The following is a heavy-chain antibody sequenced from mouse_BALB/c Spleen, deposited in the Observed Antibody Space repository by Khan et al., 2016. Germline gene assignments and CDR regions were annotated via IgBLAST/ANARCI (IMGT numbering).Heavy chain of an antibody. V-gene: IGHV5-9-2*01. CDR3: ARHATTVGPFAY. Sequence: EVELVESGGGLVKPGGSLKLSCAASGFTFSSYGMSWVRQTPEKRLEWVATISGGGSYPYYPDSVKGRFTISRDNAKNNLYLQMSSRRSEDTALYYCARHATTVGPFAYWGQGTLVTVSA. J-gene: IGHJ3*01. CDR2: ISGGGSYP. CDR1: GFTFSSYG. D-gene: IGHD1-1*01.